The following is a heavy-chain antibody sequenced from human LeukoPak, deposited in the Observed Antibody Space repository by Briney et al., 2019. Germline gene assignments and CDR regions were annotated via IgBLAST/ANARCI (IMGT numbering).Heavy chain of an antibody. Sequence: PSETLSLTCTVSAYSINSDYYWGWIRQPPGKGLEWIGSIYHSGSTYYNSSLRSRLTISVDTSKNQFSLKLSSVTAADTAVYFCSGELPGTTVHYWGQGALVTVSS. CDR2: IYHSGST. CDR1: AYSINSDYY. J-gene: IGHJ4*02. V-gene: IGHV4-38-2*02. CDR3: SGELPGTTVHY. D-gene: IGHD1-1*01.